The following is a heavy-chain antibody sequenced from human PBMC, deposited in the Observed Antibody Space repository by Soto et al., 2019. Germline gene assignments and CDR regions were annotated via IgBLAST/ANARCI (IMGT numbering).Heavy chain of an antibody. V-gene: IGHV3-23*01. CDR2: ISGSGGST. Sequence: PGGSLRISCAASGFTFSSYAMSWVRQAPGKGLEWVSAISGSGGSTYYADSVKGRFTISRDNSKNTLYLQMNSLRAEDTAVYYCAKSREPNSSGYLYYFDYWGQGTLVTVSS. D-gene: IGHD3-22*01. CDR1: GFTFSSYA. CDR3: AKSREPNSSGYLYYFDY. J-gene: IGHJ4*02.